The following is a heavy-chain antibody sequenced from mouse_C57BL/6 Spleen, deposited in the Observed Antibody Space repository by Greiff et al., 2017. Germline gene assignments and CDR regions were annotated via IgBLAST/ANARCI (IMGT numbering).Heavy chain of an antibody. D-gene: IGHD1-1*01. V-gene: IGHV14-1*01. CDR1: GFNIKDYY. CDR2: IDPEDGDT. CDR3: TSYYDGAYYYAMDY. J-gene: IGHJ4*01. Sequence: EVQLQQSGAELVRPGASVKLSCTASGFNIKDYYMHWVKQRPEQGLEWIGRIDPEDGDTEYAPQFQGKATMTADTSSNTAYLQLSSLTSEDTSVYYCTSYYDGAYYYAMDYWGQGTSVTVSS.